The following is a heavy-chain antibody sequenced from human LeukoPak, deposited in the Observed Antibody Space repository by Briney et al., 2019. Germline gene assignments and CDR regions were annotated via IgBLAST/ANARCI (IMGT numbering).Heavy chain of an antibody. CDR1: GGSISSSCYY. J-gene: IGHJ6*03. V-gene: IGHV4-39*01. CDR2: MSYSGCT. Sequence: PSETLSLTCTVSGGSISSSCYYWGWMRQPPGKGLVWIRSMSYSGCTYYTPSLKSRVTIDVDKSKSQFSLKLSSVTAADTAVYYCARFYTTSQYGSGYMDVWGKGTTVTVSS. CDR3: ARFYTTSQYGSGYMDV. D-gene: IGHD3-10*01.